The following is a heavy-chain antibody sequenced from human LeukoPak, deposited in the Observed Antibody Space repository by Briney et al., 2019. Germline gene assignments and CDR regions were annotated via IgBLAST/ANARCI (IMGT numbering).Heavy chain of an antibody. J-gene: IGHJ4*02. CDR2: INPNSGGT. Sequence: GASVKVSCKASGYTFTGYYMHWVRQAPGQGLEWMGWINPNSGGTNYAQKFQGRVTMTRDTSISTAYMELSRLRSDDTAVYYCARVDSSGWYGPAPYYFDYWGQGTLVTVSS. V-gene: IGHV1-2*02. CDR1: GYTFTGYY. D-gene: IGHD6-19*01. CDR3: ARVDSSGWYGPAPYYFDY.